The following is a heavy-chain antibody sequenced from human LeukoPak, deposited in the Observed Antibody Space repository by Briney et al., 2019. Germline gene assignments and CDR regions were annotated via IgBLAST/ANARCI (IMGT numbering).Heavy chain of an antibody. CDR1: GFTVRDNY. D-gene: IGHD2-15*01. CDR2: ISNGGNT. Sequence: GGSLRLSCAASGFTVRDNYMSWVRQAPGKGLECVSVISNGGNTYYADSVKGRFAISRDNSKNTLYLQMNSLRAEDTALYYCAKSPLGSCRGAICYPFDSWGQGTLVTVSS. CDR3: AKSPLGSCRGAICYPFDS. J-gene: IGHJ4*02. V-gene: IGHV3-53*01.